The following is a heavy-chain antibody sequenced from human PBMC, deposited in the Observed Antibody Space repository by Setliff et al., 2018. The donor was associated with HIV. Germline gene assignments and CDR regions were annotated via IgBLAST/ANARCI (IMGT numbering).Heavy chain of an antibody. CDR1: GYTFTGYY. Sequence: ASVKVSCKASGYTFTGYYIHWVRQAPGQGFEWMGWINPNTGNTHYPPSFQGRVTMTRDTSTTTAYMELSSLRSDDTAVYYCARVDCSSTRCYAFDIWGQGTMVTVSS. J-gene: IGHJ3*02. CDR2: INPNTGNT. D-gene: IGHD2-2*01. CDR3: ARVDCSSTRCYAFDI. V-gene: IGHV1-2*02.